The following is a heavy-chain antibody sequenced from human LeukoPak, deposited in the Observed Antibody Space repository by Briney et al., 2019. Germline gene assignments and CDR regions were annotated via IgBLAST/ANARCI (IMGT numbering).Heavy chain of an antibody. Sequence: PSETLSLTCTVSGVSISGCYWSWIRQPPGKGLEWIGYIYYSGSTNYNPSLKSRVTISVDTSKNQFSLKLSSVTAADTAVYYCARQGGTVAPFDYWGQGTLVTVSS. D-gene: IGHD2-15*01. J-gene: IGHJ4*02. CDR2: IYYSGST. V-gene: IGHV4-59*08. CDR3: ARQGGTVAPFDY. CDR1: GVSISGCY.